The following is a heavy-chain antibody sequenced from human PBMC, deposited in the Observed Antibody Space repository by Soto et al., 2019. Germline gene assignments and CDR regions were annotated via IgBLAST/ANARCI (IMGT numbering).Heavy chain of an antibody. CDR3: ARHGYNYGGGYFDY. CDR2: IYSGGST. V-gene: IGHV3-66*04. J-gene: IGHJ4*02. D-gene: IGHD5-18*01. CDR1: GVTVSSNY. Sequence: EVQLVESGGGLVQPGGSLRLSCAASGVTVSSNYMSWVRQAPGKGLEWVSVIYSGGSTYYADSVKGRFTISRDHSKNTLDLQMNSLRAEDTAVYYCARHGYNYGGGYFDYWAEGTLVTVSS.